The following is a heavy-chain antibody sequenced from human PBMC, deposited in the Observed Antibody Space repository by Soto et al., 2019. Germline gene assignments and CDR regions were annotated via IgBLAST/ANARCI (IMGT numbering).Heavy chain of an antibody. Sequence: QVQLVQSGAEEEKPGASVKVSCRASGYTFTSHTMHWVRQAPGQRHEWMGCIDAGNGNTKYSQQFQGRVTITRDTSASTMYMKLSSLRSEDTAVYYFAREVRLAWRGDFDIWGPGTMVTVSS. D-gene: IGHD3-10*01. J-gene: IGHJ3*02. V-gene: IGHV1-3*05. CDR3: AREVRLAWRGDFDI. CDR1: GYTFTSHT. CDR2: IDAGNGNT.